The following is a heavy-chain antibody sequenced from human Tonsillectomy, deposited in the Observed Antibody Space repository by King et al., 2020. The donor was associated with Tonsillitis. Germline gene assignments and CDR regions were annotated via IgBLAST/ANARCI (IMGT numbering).Heavy chain of an antibody. CDR1: GGSFSGYY. J-gene: IGHJ4*02. V-gene: IGHV4-34*01. CDR3: ARGGIHPRWGSQWLVPHPFDY. CDR2: INHSGST. D-gene: IGHD6-19*01. Sequence: VQLPQWGAGLLKPSETLSLTCAVYGGSFSGYYWSWIRQPPGKGLGWIGEINHSGSTNYNPSLKSRVTISVDTSKNHFSLKLSSVTAADTAWYYCARGGIHPRWGSQWLVPHPFDYWGQGTLVTVSS.